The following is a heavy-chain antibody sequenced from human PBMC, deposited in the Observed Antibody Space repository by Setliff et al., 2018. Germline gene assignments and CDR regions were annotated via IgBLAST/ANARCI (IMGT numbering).Heavy chain of an antibody. Sequence: SSETLSLTCRVSDGSISSGNYYWGLIRQPPGKGLEWVATIYYSGSTYSNPSLKSRLIISVDAPDNQFSVKLSSVTAADTAVYYCARHKSNGSGSYPSLYMDVWGKGIMVTVSS. CDR2: IYYSGST. V-gene: IGHV4-39*01. J-gene: IGHJ6*03. CDR1: DGSISSGNYY. D-gene: IGHD3-10*01. CDR3: ARHKSNGSGSYPSLYMDV.